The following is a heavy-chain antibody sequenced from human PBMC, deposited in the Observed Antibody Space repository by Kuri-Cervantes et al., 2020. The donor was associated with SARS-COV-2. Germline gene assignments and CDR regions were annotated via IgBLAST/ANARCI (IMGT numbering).Heavy chain of an antibody. CDR2: INHSGST. V-gene: IGHV4-34*01. Sequence: SETLSLTCAVYGGSFSGYYWSWIRQPPGKGLEWIGEINHSGSTNYNPSLKSRVTISVDTSKNQFSLELSSVTAADTAVYYCARGRRYSLPGGLDYWGQGTTVTVSS. CDR3: ARGRRYSLPGGLDY. J-gene: IGHJ6*02. D-gene: IGHD3-9*01. CDR1: GGSFSGYY.